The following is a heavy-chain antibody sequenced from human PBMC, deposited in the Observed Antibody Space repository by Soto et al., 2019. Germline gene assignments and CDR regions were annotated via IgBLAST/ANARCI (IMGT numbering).Heavy chain of an antibody. Sequence: QVQLVQSGAEVKKPGASVKVSCKASGYSFSTFDITWVRQATGQGLEWMGWMNPNSGDTGYAQKFRGRVTMTRDTSINTAYMELSSLGSGDTAVYYCARGYSSGWSLNWGQGTLVTVSS. J-gene: IGHJ4*02. V-gene: IGHV1-8*01. CDR2: MNPNSGDT. CDR1: GYSFSTFD. D-gene: IGHD6-19*01. CDR3: ARGYSSGWSLN.